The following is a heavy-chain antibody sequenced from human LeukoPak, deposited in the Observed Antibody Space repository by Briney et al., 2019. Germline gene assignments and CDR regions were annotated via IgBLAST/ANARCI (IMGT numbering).Heavy chain of an antibody. CDR1: GGSISSSSYY. CDR2: IYYSGST. J-gene: IGHJ4*02. Sequence: AETLCLTCTVSGGSISSSSYYWGWIRQPPGQGLEWIGTIYYSGSTYYNPSLKRRVTISVDTSKNQFSLKLSSVTAADTAVYYCARYVLSVAGTSLWGQGTPVTVSS. D-gene: IGHD6-13*01. V-gene: IGHV4-39*01. CDR3: ARYVLSVAGTSL.